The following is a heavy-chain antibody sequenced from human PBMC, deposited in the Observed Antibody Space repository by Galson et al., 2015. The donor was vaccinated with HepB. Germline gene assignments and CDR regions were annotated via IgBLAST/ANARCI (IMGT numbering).Heavy chain of an antibody. CDR2: IYYSGTT. V-gene: IGHV4-31*03. CDR1: GGSVGTGGYH. J-gene: IGHJ4*02. D-gene: IGHD3-10*01. CDR3: ARTDAFFFGTGSSPFDS. Sequence: TLSLTCTVSGGSVGTGGYHWTWIRQHPGKGLEWIGYIYYSGTTSYNPSLKSRVTISADTSKNQFSLKLTSVTAADTAVYYCARTDAFFFGTGSSPFDSWGRGTLVTVSS.